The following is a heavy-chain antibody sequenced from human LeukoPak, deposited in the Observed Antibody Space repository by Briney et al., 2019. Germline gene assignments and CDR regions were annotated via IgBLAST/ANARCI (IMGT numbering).Heavy chain of an antibody. CDR1: GASVMKDTSY. V-gene: IGHV4-39*07. CDR2: IRSSGST. CDR3: ARRSRDGYNYAFDI. Sequence: SETLSLTCTVSGASVMKDTSYWGWIRQPPGKDLEWIGTIRSSGSTYTYYNPSLMSRVTISVDKSKNQFSLKLSSVTAADTAVYYCARRSRDGYNYAFDIWGQGTMVTVSS. J-gene: IGHJ3*02. D-gene: IGHD5-24*01.